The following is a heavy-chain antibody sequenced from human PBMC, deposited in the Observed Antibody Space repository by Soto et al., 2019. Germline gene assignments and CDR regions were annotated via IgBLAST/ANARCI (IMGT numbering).Heavy chain of an antibody. CDR2: IYHSGTT. D-gene: IGHD4-4*01. CDR1: GGSISSSNW. Sequence: QVQLQESGPGLVKPSGTLSVTCAVSGGSISSSNWWTWVRQPPGKGLEWIGEIYHSGTTNYNPSLKSRLVISGDRSRNHVSLTLSSVTAADTSVYYCAIPATSDFDYWGKGILVTVSS. CDR3: AIPATSDFDY. V-gene: IGHV4-4*02. J-gene: IGHJ4*02.